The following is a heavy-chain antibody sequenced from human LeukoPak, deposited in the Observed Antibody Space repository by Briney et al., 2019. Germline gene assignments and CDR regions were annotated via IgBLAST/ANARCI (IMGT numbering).Heavy chain of an antibody. V-gene: IGHV4-4*07. D-gene: IGHD3-16*02. Sequence: SETLSLTCTASGASISSDYWSWIRQPAGKRLEWIGRIYTSGSTNYNPSLKSRVTMSVDTSKNQFSLKLSSVTAADTAVYYCARDSHDYVWGSYRFSLYNWFDPWGQGTLVTVSS. J-gene: IGHJ5*02. CDR1: GASISSDY. CDR3: ARDSHDYVWGSYRFSLYNWFDP. CDR2: IYTSGST.